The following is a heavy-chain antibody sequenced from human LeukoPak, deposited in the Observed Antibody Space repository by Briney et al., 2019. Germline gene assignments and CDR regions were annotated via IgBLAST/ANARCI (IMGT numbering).Heavy chain of an antibody. CDR1: GFTFSSYG. Sequence: GGSLRLSCAASGFTFSSYGMHWVRQAPGKGLEWVAFIRYDGSNKYYADSVKGRFTISRDNSKNTLYLQMNSLRAEDTAVYYCARDAGGEDFWSGYYTGYFDYWGQGTLVTVSS. J-gene: IGHJ4*02. V-gene: IGHV3-30*02. CDR2: IRYDGSNK. D-gene: IGHD3-3*01. CDR3: ARDAGGEDFWSGYYTGYFDY.